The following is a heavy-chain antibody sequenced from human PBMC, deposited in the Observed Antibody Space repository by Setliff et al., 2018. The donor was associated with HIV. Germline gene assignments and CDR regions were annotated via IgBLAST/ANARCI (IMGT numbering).Heavy chain of an antibody. D-gene: IGHD3-3*01. V-gene: IGHV4-39*07. Sequence: PSETLSLTCTISGGSISSSSYYWGWIRQPPGRGPEWIGSVHYSGTTYYNPSLKSRVAISLETSKNQFSLELSSVTVADTAIYYCASVLQFLEWLSVLHDACEMWGQGTMVTVSS. CDR2: VHYSGTT. CDR1: GGSISSSSYY. J-gene: IGHJ3*02. CDR3: ASVLQFLEWLSVLHDACEM.